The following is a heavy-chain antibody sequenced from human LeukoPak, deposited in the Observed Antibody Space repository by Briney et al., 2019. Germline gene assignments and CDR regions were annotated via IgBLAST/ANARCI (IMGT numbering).Heavy chain of an antibody. CDR3: ARVGLAVADNGFDY. J-gene: IGHJ4*02. D-gene: IGHD6-19*01. V-gene: IGHV3-33*01. Sequence: PGGSLRLSCAASGFTFSSYGMHWVRQAPGKGLEWVAVIWYDGSSKYYADSVKGRFTISRDNSKNTLYLQMNSLRAEDTAVYYCARVGLAVADNGFDYWGQGTLVTVSS. CDR1: GFTFSSYG. CDR2: IWYDGSSK.